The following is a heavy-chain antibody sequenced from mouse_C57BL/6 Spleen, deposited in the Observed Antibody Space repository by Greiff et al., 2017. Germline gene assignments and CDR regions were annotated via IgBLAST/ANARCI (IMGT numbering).Heavy chain of an antibody. V-gene: IGHV6-3*01. CDR1: GFTFSNYW. D-gene: IGHD1-1*01. J-gene: IGHJ2*01. Sequence: EVKLEESGGGLVQPGGSMKLSCVASGFTFSNYWMNWVRQSPEKGLEWVAQIRLKSDNYATHYAESVKGRFTISRDDSKSSVYLQMNNLRAEDTGIYYCTGFFITTGGYYFDYWGQGTTLTVSS. CDR3: TGFFITTGGYYFDY. CDR2: IRLKSDNYAT.